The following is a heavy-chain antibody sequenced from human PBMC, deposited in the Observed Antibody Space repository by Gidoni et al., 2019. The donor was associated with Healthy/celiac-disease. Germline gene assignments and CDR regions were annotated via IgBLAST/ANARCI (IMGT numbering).Heavy chain of an antibody. Sequence: QVQLVDSGGGVVQPGRSLRLSWAASGFPLSSYGMHWVRQAPGKGLEWVAVIWYDGSNKYYADSVKGRFTISRDNSKNTLYLQMNSLRAEDTAVYYCAKAYCSGGSCYLSYWGQGTLVTVSS. J-gene: IGHJ4*02. CDR2: IWYDGSNK. D-gene: IGHD2-15*01. CDR3: AKAYCSGGSCYLSY. V-gene: IGHV3-33*08. CDR1: GFPLSSYG.